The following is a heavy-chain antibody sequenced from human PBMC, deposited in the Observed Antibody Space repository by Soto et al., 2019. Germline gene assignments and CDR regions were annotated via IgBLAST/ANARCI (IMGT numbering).Heavy chain of an antibody. J-gene: IGHJ4*02. CDR3: AKDTTELYGAGGPLDY. CDR1: GFSFSGYG. CDR2: LAYDGRKE. V-gene: IGHV3-30*18. Sequence: QLQLLESGGGGVQPGRSLRLSCVASGFSFSGYGMHWVRHAPGKGLEWVELLAYDGRKELYADSVKGRFASARDNSKNTLCLHMSSLRADDTAGYFCAKDTTELYGAGGPLDYWGQGVLVTVSS. D-gene: IGHD3-10*01.